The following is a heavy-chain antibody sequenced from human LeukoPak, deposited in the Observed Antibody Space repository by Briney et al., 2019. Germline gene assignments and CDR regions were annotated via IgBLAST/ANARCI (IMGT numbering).Heavy chain of an antibody. D-gene: IGHD5-18*01. CDR2: IYYRGTT. CDR1: GGLISIDH. Sequence: SETLSLTCTLSGGLISIDHWTWIRQPPGEGREWLGYIYYRGTTTDYNPSLRSRVTISIDTSRTRFSLQLNSVTAADTAVYYCARQGHSIDSRVDYYGMDVWGQGTTVTVSS. J-gene: IGHJ6*02. V-gene: IGHV4-59*08. CDR3: ARQGHSIDSRVDYYGMDV.